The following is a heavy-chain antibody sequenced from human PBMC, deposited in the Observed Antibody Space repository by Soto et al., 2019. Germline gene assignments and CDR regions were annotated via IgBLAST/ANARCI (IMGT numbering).Heavy chain of an antibody. V-gene: IGHV3-64*01. J-gene: IGHJ4*02. CDR1: GFTFSSYP. Sequence: EVQLVESGGGLVQPGGSLRLSCAASGFTFSSYPMHWVHQAPGKGLEYVSAISSNGGSTYYANSVKGRFTISRDNSKNTLYLQMGSLRAEDMAVYYCARSFDSYYFDYWGQGTLVTVSS. D-gene: IGHD3-9*01. CDR3: ARSFDSYYFDY. CDR2: ISSNGGST.